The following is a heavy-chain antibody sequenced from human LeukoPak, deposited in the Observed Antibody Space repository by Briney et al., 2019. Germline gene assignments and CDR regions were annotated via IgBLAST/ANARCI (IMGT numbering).Heavy chain of an antibody. CDR2: ITNSSSYI. CDR3: AREGVGYDILTGYYKGVLDY. Sequence: KPGGSLRLSCAASGFTFSSYSMNWVRQAPGKGLEWVSSITNSSSYIYYADSVKGRFTISRDNAKNSLYLQMNSLRAEDTAVYYCAREGVGYDILTGYYKGVLDYWGRGTLVTVSS. CDR1: GFTFSSYS. D-gene: IGHD3-9*01. V-gene: IGHV3-21*01. J-gene: IGHJ4*02.